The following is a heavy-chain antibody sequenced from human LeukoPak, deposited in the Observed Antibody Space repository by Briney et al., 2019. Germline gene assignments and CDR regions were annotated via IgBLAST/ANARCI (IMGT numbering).Heavy chain of an antibody. CDR3: GSSHTPGLEY. CDR1: GGTFSSYA. J-gene: IGHJ4*02. D-gene: IGHD6-13*01. CDR2: IIPILGIA. Sequence: AASVKVSRKASGGTFSSYAISWVRQAPGQGLEWMGRIIPILGIANYAQKFQGRVTITADKSTSTAYMELSSLRSEDTAVYYCGSSHTPGLEYWGQGTLVTGSS. V-gene: IGHV1-69*04.